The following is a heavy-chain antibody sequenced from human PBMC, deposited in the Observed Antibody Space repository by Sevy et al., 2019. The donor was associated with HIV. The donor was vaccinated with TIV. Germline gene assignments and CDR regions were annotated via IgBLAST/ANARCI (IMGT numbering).Heavy chain of an antibody. Sequence: ASVKVSCKASGGTFSSYAISWVRQAPGQGLEWMGGIIPIFGTANYAQKFQGRVTITADESTSTAYMELGSLRSEDTAVYYCASGGGSDWFDPWGQGTLVTVSS. CDR2: IIPIFGTA. J-gene: IGHJ5*02. V-gene: IGHV1-69*13. CDR1: GGTFSSYA. D-gene: IGHD2-21*01. CDR3: ASGGGSDWFDP.